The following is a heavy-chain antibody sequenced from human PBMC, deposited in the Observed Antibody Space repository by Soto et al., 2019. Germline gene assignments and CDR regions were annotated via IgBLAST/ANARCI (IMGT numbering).Heavy chain of an antibody. CDR1: GFTFSSYG. CDR2: ISASADST. Sequence: GWSLRLSCAASGFTFSSYGMSWFRQAPGKGLEWVSGISASADSTFYADSVKGRFTISRDNFKNILYLQMSSLRAEDTAVYYCAKAPFYGGYVGYWGQGTPVTVSS. CDR3: AKAPFYGGYVGY. V-gene: IGHV3-23*01. D-gene: IGHD4-17*01. J-gene: IGHJ4*02.